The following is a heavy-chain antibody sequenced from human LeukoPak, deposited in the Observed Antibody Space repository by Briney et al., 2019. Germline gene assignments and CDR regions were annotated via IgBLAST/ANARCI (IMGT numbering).Heavy chain of an antibody. J-gene: IGHJ6*02. CDR1: GGSFSGYY. V-gene: IGHV4-34*01. CDR3: ARGLNSGYVRIGYYGMDA. Sequence: SETLSLTCAVYGGSFSGYYWSWIRQPPGKGLEWIGEINHSGSTNYNPSLKSRVTISVDTSKNQFSLKLSSVTAADTAVYYCARGLNSGYVRIGYYGMDAWGQGTTVTVSS. CDR2: INHSGST. D-gene: IGHD5-12*01.